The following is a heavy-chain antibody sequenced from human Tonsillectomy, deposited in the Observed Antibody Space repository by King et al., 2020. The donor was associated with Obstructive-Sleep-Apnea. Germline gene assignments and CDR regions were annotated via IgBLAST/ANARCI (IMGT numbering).Heavy chain of an antibody. V-gene: IGHV4-59*08. CDR3: ARRVGATKNFDN. CDR2: IYYSGST. Sequence: VQLQESGPGLVKPSETLSLTCTVSGGSISSYYWSWIRQPPGKGLEWIGYIYYSGSTNYNPSLKSRVTISVDTSKNQFSLKLSSVTAADTAVYYCARRVGATKNFDNWGQGTLVTVSS. D-gene: IGHD1-26*01. CDR1: GGSISSYY. J-gene: IGHJ4*02.